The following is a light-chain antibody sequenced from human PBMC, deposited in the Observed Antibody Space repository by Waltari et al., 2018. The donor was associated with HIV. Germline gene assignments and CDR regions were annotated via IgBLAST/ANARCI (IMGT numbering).Light chain of an antibody. V-gene: IGKV3-20*01. Sequence: ENVLTQSPGTLSLSPGERATLACRARQNVYISYVACYQQRPGQAPRLLIYAGNRRAAGIPDRFAGAGSGRDFSLTISRLEPEDFAVYYCHQYTGSPRTFGQGTKV. J-gene: IGKJ1*01. CDR2: AGN. CDR3: HQYTGSPRT. CDR1: QNVYISY.